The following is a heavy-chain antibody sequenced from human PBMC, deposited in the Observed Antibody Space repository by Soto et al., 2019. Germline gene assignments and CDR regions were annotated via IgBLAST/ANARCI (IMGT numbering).Heavy chain of an antibody. V-gene: IGHV3-33*01. J-gene: IGHJ6*02. CDR2: VWYDGGNK. Sequence: QVQLVESGGGVVQPGRSLRLSCAASGFTFSSYGMHWGRQAPGKGLEWVALVWYDGGNKYYADSVKGRFTICRDNSKNSLYLQMNSLGDDATAVYYCVSAAGYSDHAYVYYSGMDVGGLGTTVTVSS. CDR1: GFTFSSYG. CDR3: VSAAGYSDHAYVYYSGMDV. D-gene: IGHD5-12*01.